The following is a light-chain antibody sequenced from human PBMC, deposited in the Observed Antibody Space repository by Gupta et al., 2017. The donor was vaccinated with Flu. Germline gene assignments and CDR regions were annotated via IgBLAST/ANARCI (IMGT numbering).Light chain of an antibody. J-gene: IGKJ1*01. CDR2: GAT. CDR1: QSVNNNF. Sequence: ERATLSCRASQSVNNNFLAWYQQKPGQAPRLLIYGATSRAAGIPGRFSGSGSGTDFTLTISRLEPEDFGVYYCHNYGTSPRTFGQGTKV. CDR3: HNYGTSPRT. V-gene: IGKV3-20*01.